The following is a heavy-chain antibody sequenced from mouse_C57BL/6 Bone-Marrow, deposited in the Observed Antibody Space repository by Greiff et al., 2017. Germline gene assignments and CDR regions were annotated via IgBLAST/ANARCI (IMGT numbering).Heavy chain of an antibody. D-gene: IGHD4-1*01. J-gene: IGHJ4*01. CDR1: GFTFSSYA. Sequence: EVKVVESGGGLVKPGGSLKLSCAASGFTFSSYAMSWVRQTPEKRLEWVATISDGGSYTYYPDNVKGRFTISRDNAKNNLYLQMSHLKSEDTAMYYCARGANWDGRDYWGQGTSVTVSS. V-gene: IGHV5-4*03. CDR2: ISDGGSYT. CDR3: ARGANWDGRDY.